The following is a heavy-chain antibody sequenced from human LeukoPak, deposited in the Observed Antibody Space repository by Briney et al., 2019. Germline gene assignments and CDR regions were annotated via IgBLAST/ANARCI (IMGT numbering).Heavy chain of an antibody. CDR1: GFSFDDYA. D-gene: IGHD6-13*01. CDR3: AKDRGSSRYGRLDY. V-gene: IGHV3-9*01. J-gene: IGHJ4*02. Sequence: GRSLRLSCAASGFSFDDYAMHWVRQAPRKGLEWVSGISWNGGSIGYADSVKGRFTISRDNAKNSLYLQMNSLRADDTALYYCAKDRGSSRYGRLDYWGQGTLVTVSS. CDR2: ISWNGGSI.